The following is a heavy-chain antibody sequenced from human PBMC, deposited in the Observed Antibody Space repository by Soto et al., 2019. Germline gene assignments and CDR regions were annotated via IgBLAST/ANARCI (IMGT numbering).Heavy chain of an antibody. J-gene: IGHJ6*02. D-gene: IGHD3-3*01. CDR1: GGSISSGGYY. CDR3: ARDLGYYDFWSGYHYGMDV. CDR2: IYYSGST. V-gene: IGHV4-31*03. Sequence: PSETLSLTCTVSGGSISSGGYYWSWIRQHPGKGLEWIGYIYYSGSTYYNPSLKSRVTISVDTSKNQFSLKLSSVTAADTAVYYCARDLGYYDFWSGYHYGMDVWGQGTTVTVSS.